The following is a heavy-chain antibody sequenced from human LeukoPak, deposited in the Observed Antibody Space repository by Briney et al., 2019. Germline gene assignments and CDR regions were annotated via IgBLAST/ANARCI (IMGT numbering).Heavy chain of an antibody. D-gene: IGHD1-26*01. CDR1: GFTFSDYY. CDR3: ARVATWGPLYYYGMDV. V-gene: IGHV3-11*04. CDR2: ISSSSSTI. Sequence: KSGGSLRLSCAASGFTFSDYYMSWIRQAPGKGLEWVSYISSSSSTIYYADSVKGRFTISRDNAKNSLYLQMNSLRDEDTAVYYCARVATWGPLYYYGMDVWGQGTTVTVSS. J-gene: IGHJ6*02.